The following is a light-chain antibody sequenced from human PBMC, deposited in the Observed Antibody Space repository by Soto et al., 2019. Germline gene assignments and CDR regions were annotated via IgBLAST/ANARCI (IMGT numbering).Light chain of an antibody. Sequence: EIVLTQSPGTLPLSPGERATLSCRASQSVTSNYLAWYQQKPGQAPRLLVYGASSRATGISDRFSGSGSGTDFTLSISRLEPGDFAVYYCQQFDTSSIIFGPGTKVDIK. J-gene: IGKJ3*01. CDR1: QSVTSNY. V-gene: IGKV3-20*01. CDR2: GAS. CDR3: QQFDTSSII.